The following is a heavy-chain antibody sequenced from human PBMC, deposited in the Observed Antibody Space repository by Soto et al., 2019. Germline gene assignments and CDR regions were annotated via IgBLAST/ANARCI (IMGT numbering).Heavy chain of an antibody. D-gene: IGHD4-17*01. Sequence: GGSLRLSCSASGFTFSSYAMHWVRQAPGKGLEYVSAISSNGGSTYYADSVKGRFTISRDNSKNTLYLQMNSLRAEDTAVYYCARDFVHGDHTEYFQHWGQGTLVTVSS. CDR1: GFTFSSYA. V-gene: IGHV3-64*04. J-gene: IGHJ1*01. CDR2: ISSNGGST. CDR3: ARDFVHGDHTEYFQH.